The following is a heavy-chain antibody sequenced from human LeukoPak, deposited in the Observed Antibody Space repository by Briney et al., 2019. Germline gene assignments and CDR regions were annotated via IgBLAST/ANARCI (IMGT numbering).Heavy chain of an antibody. Sequence: GASVQVSCKASGYTFTGYYMHWVRPARGRGLDGMGWINPNSGGTNYAQKFQGRVAMTRDTSISTAYMVLSRLRSDDTAVYYCARGEALGYCSSTSCHNWFDLWGQGTLVTVSS. V-gene: IGHV1-2*02. J-gene: IGHJ5*02. CDR2: INPNSGGT. CDR3: ARGEALGYCSSTSCHNWFDL. CDR1: GYTFTGYY. D-gene: IGHD2-2*01.